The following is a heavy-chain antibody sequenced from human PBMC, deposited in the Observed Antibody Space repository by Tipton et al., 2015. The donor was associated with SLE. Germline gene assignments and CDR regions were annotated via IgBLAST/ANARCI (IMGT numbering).Heavy chain of an antibody. J-gene: IGHJ6*02. D-gene: IGHD3-3*01. V-gene: IGHV4-39*07. CDR3: ARVRRDFWSASYPEEETYQYYAMDV. Sequence: GLVKPSETLSLTCSVSGDSITTTNYFWGWIRQPPGKGLEWIGEINHSGTSNYNPSLRSRVAISLDSSETQFSLRLRSVTAADTAVYYCARVRRDFWSASYPEEETYQYYAMDVWGQGISVTVSS. CDR1: GDSITTTNYF. CDR2: INHSGTS.